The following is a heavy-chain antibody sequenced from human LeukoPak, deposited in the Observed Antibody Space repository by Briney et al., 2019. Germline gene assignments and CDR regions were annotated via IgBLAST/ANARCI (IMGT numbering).Heavy chain of an antibody. J-gene: IGHJ3*02. V-gene: IGHV3-43*02. Sequence: GVSLRLSCAASGFTFDNYPLHWVRQAPGKGLEWVSVTSGDGDKTYYAASLRGRFTISRDNTKNSLFLQMNSLTTEDTAFYYCVKDIDTVGTNAFDIWGQGTMVTVSS. CDR2: TSGDGDKT. CDR3: VKDIDTVGTNAFDI. D-gene: IGHD2-8*02. CDR1: GFTFDNYP.